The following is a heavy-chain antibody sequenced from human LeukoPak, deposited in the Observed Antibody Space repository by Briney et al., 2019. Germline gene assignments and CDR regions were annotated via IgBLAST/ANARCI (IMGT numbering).Heavy chain of an antibody. V-gene: IGHV5-51*01. J-gene: IGHJ3*01. CDR3: ARQMTAITTYDAFDL. D-gene: IGHD4-11*01. CDR1: GYSFTTYW. Sequence: GESLKISCKASGYSFTTYWIGWVRQVPGKGLEWVGIIYPADSTAKYSPSFQGQVTISVDKSISTAYLQWSRLEASDTAVFYCARQMTAITTYDAFDLWGQGTMVTVSS. CDR2: IYPADSTA.